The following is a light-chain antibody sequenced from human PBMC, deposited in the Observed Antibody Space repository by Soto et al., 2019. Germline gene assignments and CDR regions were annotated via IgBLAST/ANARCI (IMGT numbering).Light chain of an antibody. CDR3: LHDYNYPRT. Sequence: AIQMTQSPSSLSASVGDRVTMTCQASQGINNELAWYQQKPGKAPKLLIYAASNLHSGVPSRFSGSGSGTDFALTISSLQPEDFATYFCLHDYNYPRTFGQGTKLE. CDR2: AAS. CDR1: QGINNE. J-gene: IGKJ1*01. V-gene: IGKV1-6*01.